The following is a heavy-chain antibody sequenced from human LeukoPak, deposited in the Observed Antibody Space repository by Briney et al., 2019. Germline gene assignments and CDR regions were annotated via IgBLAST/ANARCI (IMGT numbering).Heavy chain of an antibody. V-gene: IGHV3-48*01. D-gene: IGHD5-24*01. CDR3: ARDYKYAFDN. CDR2: IGISSGNT. Sequence: GGSLRLSCVASGFRFSDYSMNWVRQAPGKGLEWISYIGISSGNTNYADSVKGRFTISGDKAKNSLYLQMNSLRVEDTAVYYCARDYKYAFDNWGQGTLVTVSS. J-gene: IGHJ4*02. CDR1: GFRFSDYS.